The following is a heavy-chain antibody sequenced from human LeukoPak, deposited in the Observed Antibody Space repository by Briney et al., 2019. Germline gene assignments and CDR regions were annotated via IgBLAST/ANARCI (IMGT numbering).Heavy chain of an antibody. V-gene: IGHV3-7*01. J-gene: IGHJ4*02. CDR1: GFSFSSYW. CDR3: ARDFSSGSYYGDYFFDY. D-gene: IGHD1-26*01. CDR2: IKHDGSEK. Sequence: PGGSLRLSCAASGFSFSSYWMSWVRQAPGKGLEWVANIKHDGSEKYYVDSVKGRFTISRDNAKNSLYLQMNSLRAEDTAVYYCARDFSSGSYYGDYFFDYWGQGTLVTVSS.